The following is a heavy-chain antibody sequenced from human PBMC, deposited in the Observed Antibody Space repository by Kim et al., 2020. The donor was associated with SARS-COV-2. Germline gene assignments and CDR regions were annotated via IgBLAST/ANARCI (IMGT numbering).Heavy chain of an antibody. J-gene: IGHJ4*02. V-gene: IGHV1-3*01. D-gene: IGHD2-2*01. Sequence: YSQKFQGRVTITRDTSASTTYMELSSLRSEDTAVYYCARGDVVPAAPVGYWGQGTLVTVSS. CDR3: ARGDVVPAAPVGY.